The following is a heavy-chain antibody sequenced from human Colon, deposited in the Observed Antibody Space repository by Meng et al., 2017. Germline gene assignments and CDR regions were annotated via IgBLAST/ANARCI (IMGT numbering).Heavy chain of an antibody. J-gene: IGHJ4*02. CDR3: AREGGSRQLNY. V-gene: IGHV4-4*07. CDR2: FSGTEST. Sequence: SETLSLTCTVSGGFINSNFWTWVRQPAGKGLEWIGRFSGTESTSYNPSLQSRVAISVDASKNQVSLTLTSVTAADTAVYYCAREGGSRQLNYWGQGTLVNVSS. CDR1: GGFINSNF. D-gene: IGHD1-26*01.